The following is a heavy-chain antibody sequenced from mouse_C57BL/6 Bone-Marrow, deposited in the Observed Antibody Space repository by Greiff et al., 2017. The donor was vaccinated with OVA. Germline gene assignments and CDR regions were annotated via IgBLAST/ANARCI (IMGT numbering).Heavy chain of an antibody. CDR1: GFTFSDYY. D-gene: IGHD2-1*01. CDR2: ISNGGGST. V-gene: IGHV5-12*01. CDR3: ARHRAPFYYGNYGFAY. Sequence: EVKLMESGGGLVQPGGSLKLSCAASGFTFSDYYMYWVRQTPEKRLEWVAYISNGGGSTYYPDTVKGRFTISRDNAKNTLYLQMSRLKSEDTAMYYCARHRAPFYYGNYGFAYWGQGTLVTVSA. J-gene: IGHJ3*01.